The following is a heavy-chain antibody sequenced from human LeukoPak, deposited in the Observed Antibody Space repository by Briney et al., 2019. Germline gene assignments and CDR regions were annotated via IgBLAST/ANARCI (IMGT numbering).Heavy chain of an antibody. CDR3: ARRYSSSWYGYYFDY. Sequence: GESLKISCKGSGYSFTSYWIGWVRQMPGKDLEWMGIIYPGDSDTRYSPSFQGQVTISADKSISTAYLQWSSLKASDTAMYYCARRYSSSWYGYYFDYWGQGTLVTVST. J-gene: IGHJ4*02. CDR2: IYPGDSDT. V-gene: IGHV5-51*01. CDR1: GYSFTSYW. D-gene: IGHD6-13*01.